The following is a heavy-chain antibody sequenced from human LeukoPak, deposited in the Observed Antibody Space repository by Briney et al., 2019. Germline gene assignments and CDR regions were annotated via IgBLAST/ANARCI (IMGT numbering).Heavy chain of an antibody. J-gene: IGHJ6*03. V-gene: IGHV3-48*03. CDR3: ARDGKTTIFGVVPYYYYYMDV. D-gene: IGHD3-3*01. CDR2: ISSSGSTI. CDR1: GFTFSSYE. Sequence: TGGSLRLSCAASGFTFSSYEMNWVRQAPGKGLEWVSYISSSGSTIYYADSVKGRFTISRDNAKNSLYLQMNSLRAEDTAVYYCARDGKTTIFGVVPYYYYYMDVWGKGTTVTVSS.